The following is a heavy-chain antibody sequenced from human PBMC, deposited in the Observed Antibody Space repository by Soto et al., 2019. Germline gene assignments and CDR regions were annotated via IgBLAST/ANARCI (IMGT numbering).Heavy chain of an antibody. D-gene: IGHD3-10*01. V-gene: IGHV1-18*01. Sequence: ASVKVSCKASGYTFTNYGINWLRQARGQGIEWMGWSNPKNGITNYAQTFEGRLTLTTDTSTSTAFMELSNLRSDDTAFYYGKRVNFGEPFVSWGQGTLVNVSS. CDR1: GYTFTNYG. CDR2: SNPKNGIT. CDR3: KRVNFGEPFVS. J-gene: IGHJ4*02.